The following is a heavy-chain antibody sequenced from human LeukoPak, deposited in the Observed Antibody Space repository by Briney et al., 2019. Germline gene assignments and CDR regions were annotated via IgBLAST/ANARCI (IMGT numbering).Heavy chain of an antibody. CDR1: GFTFSNYW. V-gene: IGHV3-7*01. CDR2: VKQDESEK. CDR3: ARDRDYYDDRTDYYYDAFDI. J-gene: IGHJ3*02. Sequence: GGSLRLSCAGSGFTFSNYWMTWVRQAPGKGLEWVANVKQDESEKHYVDSVKGRFTISRDNAKSSLYLRMDSLRVEDTAVYYCARDRDYYDDRTDYYYDAFDIWGQGTTVTVSS. D-gene: IGHD3-22*01.